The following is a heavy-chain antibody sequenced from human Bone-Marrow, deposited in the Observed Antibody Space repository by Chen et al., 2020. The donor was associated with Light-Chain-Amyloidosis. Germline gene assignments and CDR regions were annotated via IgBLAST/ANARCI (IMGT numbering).Heavy chain of an antibody. Sequence: QVQLQESGPGLVKHSETLSITCSVSETSIDAAYWAWIRQPPGKGLEWIGYIFYSGSTTYNPSLKSRVTMSVDTSTNQFSLKLTSLTTADTAVYYCARVQTVTALNYWGQGTMVTVSS. CDR1: ETSIDAAY. V-gene: IGHV4-59*01. J-gene: IGHJ4*02. D-gene: IGHD2-21*02. CDR2: IFYSGST. CDR3: ARVQTVTALNY.